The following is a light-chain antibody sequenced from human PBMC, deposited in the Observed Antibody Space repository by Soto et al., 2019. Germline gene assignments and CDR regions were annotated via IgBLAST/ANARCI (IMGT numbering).Light chain of an antibody. J-gene: IGKJ1*01. CDR3: QQCNSYPWT. CDR1: QNINNY. CDR2: DAS. V-gene: IGKV1-33*01. Sequence: DIQMTQSPSSLSASVEDRVTITCQASQNINNYLNWYQQKPGRAPKLLIYDASNLEAGVPSRFRGSGSGTDFTFTISRLQPEDIATYYCQQCNSYPWTFGQGTKVEIK.